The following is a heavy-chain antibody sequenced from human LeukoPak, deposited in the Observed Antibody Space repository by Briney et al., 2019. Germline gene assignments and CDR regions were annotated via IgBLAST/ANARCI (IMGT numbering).Heavy chain of an antibody. CDR1: GGSISSDGYS. Sequence: PSETLSLTCAVSGGSISSDGYSWIWIQQPPGKGLECLGYIYHTGGAYYNPSLKSRVSISVDKSKNEFSLKLTSVTAADTAVYYCARGDYRSFVPWFDPWGQGALVTVSS. CDR2: IYHTGGA. D-gene: IGHD3-16*01. J-gene: IGHJ5*02. V-gene: IGHV4-30-2*01. CDR3: ARGDYRSFVPWFDP.